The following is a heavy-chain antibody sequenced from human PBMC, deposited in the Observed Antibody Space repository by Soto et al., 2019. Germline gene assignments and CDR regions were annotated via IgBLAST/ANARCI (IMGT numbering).Heavy chain of an antibody. J-gene: IGHJ4*02. D-gene: IGHD3-22*01. CDR1: GGSISSGDYY. V-gene: IGHV4-30-4*01. CDR3: ARVGIYDSSGYSIDY. Sequence: QVQLQESDPGLVKPSQTLSLTCTVSGGSISSGDYYWSWIRQPPGKGLEWIGYIYYSGSTYYNPSLKSRVTISVDTSKNQFSLKLSSVTAADTAVYYCARVGIYDSSGYSIDYWGQGTLVTVSS. CDR2: IYYSGST.